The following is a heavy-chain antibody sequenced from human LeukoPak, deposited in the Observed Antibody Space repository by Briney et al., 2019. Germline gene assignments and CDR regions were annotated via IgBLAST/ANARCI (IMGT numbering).Heavy chain of an antibody. V-gene: IGHV1-2*02. J-gene: IGHJ1*01. CDR1: GYTFTGYY. D-gene: IGHD6-19*01. CDR2: INPNSGGT. CDR3: ASAIGWHRPEGYFQH. Sequence: ASVKVSCKASGYTFTGYYMHWVRQAPGQGLEWMGWINPNSGGTNYAQKFQGRVTMTRDTSISTAYMELSRLRSDDTAVYYCASAIGWHRPEGYFQHWGQGTLVTVPS.